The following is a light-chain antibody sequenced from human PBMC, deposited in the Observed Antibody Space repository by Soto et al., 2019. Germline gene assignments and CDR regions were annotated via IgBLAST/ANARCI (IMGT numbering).Light chain of an antibody. CDR3: QQRSEWPLCT. CDR2: DVS. V-gene: IGKV3-11*01. CDR1: QSVSSY. Sequence: EVILTQSPATLSLSPGDRATLSCRASQSVSSYLAWYQQKPGQAPRLLIYDVSNRATGIPARFSGSGSGTDFTLTISSLEPEDFAVYFRQQRSEWPLCTFGQGTKLEIK. J-gene: IGKJ2*02.